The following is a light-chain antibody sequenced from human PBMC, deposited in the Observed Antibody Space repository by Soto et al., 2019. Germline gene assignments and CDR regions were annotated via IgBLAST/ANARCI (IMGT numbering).Light chain of an antibody. CDR3: QQTYRTRT. V-gene: IGKV1-39*01. CDR1: QGISTY. J-gene: IGKJ1*01. Sequence: DIQMTQSPSSLSASAGDRVTITCRASQGISTYLKWYQHRPGKAPKLLIFDASTLQRGVPSRFSDSGSATEFNLTITSLHPEDLATYYCQQTYRTRTFGPGTTVDMK. CDR2: DAS.